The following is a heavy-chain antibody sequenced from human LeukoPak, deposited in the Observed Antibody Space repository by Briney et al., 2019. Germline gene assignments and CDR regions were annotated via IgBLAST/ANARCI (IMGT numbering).Heavy chain of an antibody. CDR3: ARERGIAVAGPGH. CDR2: ISYDGSNK. V-gene: IGHV3-30-3*01. CDR1: GFTFSSYA. Sequence: GSLRLSCAASGFTFSSYAMHWVRQAPGKGLEWVAVISYDGSNKYYADSVKGRFTISRDNSKNTLYLQMNSLRAEDTAVYYCARERGIAVAGPGHWGQGTLVTVSS. J-gene: IGHJ4*02. D-gene: IGHD6-19*01.